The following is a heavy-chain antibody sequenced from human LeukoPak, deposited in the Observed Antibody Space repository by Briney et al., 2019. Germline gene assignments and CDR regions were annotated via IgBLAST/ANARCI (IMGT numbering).Heavy chain of an antibody. D-gene: IGHD3-22*01. CDR1: GDSISRSNW. J-gene: IGHJ4*02. V-gene: IGHV4-4*02. CDR2: IYQSGST. CDR3: ARDAYDSSGYSFDH. Sequence: SETLSLTCAVSGDSISRSNWWSWVRQPPGKGLEWIGEIYQSGSTNYNPSLKSRLTISVDKSKNQFSLKLSSVTAADTAVYYCARDAYDSSGYSFDHWGQGTLVTVSS.